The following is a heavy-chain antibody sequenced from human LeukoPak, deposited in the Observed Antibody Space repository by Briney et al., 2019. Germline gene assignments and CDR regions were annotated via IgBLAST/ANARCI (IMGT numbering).Heavy chain of an antibody. V-gene: IGHV3-74*03. CDR1: GFTFSAYW. Sequence: PGGPLRLPCAASGFTFSAYWMHWLRQAPGKGLVWVSRLNTDGSDTMYAVSVQGRFTIYRDNAKNTLSLKMNSLRAEDTSVYYCARSEAVAWSFVLWGRGTLVTVSS. CDR2: LNTDGSDT. CDR3: ARSEAVAWSFVL. D-gene: IGHD6-19*01. J-gene: IGHJ2*01.